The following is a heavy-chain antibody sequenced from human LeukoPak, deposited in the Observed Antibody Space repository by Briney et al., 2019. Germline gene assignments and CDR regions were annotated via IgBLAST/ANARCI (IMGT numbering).Heavy chain of an antibody. V-gene: IGHV3-48*03. CDR3: ARDTDGYNFFDY. CDR1: GFTFSSYE. Sequence: GGSLRLSCAVSGFTFSSYEMNWVRQAPGKGLEWVSYISSSGSTRYYADSVKGRFTISRDNAKTSLYLQMNSLRAEDTAVYYCARDTDGYNFFDYWGQGTLVTVSS. J-gene: IGHJ4*02. D-gene: IGHD5-24*01. CDR2: ISSSGSTR.